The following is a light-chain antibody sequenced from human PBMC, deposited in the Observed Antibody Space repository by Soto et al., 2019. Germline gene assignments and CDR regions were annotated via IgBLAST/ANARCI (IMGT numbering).Light chain of an antibody. CDR2: GNI. J-gene: IGLJ1*01. Sequence: QSVLTQPPSVSGAPGQRVTISCTGSSSNIGAGYDVHWYQQLPGTAPKLLIYGNINRPSGVPDRFSGSKSGTSASLAITGLQAEDEADYYCQSYDSSLSADYVFGSGTKLIVL. CDR1: SSNIGAGYD. CDR3: QSYDSSLSADYV. V-gene: IGLV1-40*01.